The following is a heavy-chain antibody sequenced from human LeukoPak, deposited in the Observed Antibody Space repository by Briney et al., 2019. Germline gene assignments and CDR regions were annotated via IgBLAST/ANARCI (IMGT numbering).Heavy chain of an antibody. V-gene: IGHV1-18*01. CDR2: ISAYTGRT. CDR1: GYTFTAYD. Sequence: GASVKVSCKGSGYTFTAYDIIWVRLAPGQGLECVGLISAYTGRTEYAQKFQGRVIMTTDSATSTAYMELRSLRSDDTGVYYCARDEFGRIGVGVYWGQGTPVTVSA. J-gene: IGHJ4*02. CDR3: ARDEFGRIGVGVY. D-gene: IGHD1-26*01.